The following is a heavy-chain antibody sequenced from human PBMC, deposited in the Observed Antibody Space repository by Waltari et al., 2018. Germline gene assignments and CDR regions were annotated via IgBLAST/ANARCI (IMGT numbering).Heavy chain of an antibody. V-gene: IGHV1-46*01. Sequence: QVQLVQSGAEVKKPGASVKGSCKASGYTFTSYYMHWVRQAPGQGLEWMGIINPRGGSTSYAQKFQGRVTMTRDTSTSTVYMELSSLRSEDTAVYYCARDLGGGYSSGWFDYWGQGTLVTVSS. CDR3: ARDLGGGYSSGWFDY. CDR1: GYTFTSYY. D-gene: IGHD6-19*01. J-gene: IGHJ4*02. CDR2: INPRGGST.